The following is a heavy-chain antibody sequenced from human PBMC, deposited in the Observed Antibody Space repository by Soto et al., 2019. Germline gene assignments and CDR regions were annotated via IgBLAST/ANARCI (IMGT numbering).Heavy chain of an antibody. CDR1: GFSISSNY. CDR3: ARQPPRAIQGWAFGMDV. CDR2: TFSGGNT. D-gene: IGHD1-26*01. J-gene: IGHJ6*02. V-gene: IGHV3-53*02. Sequence: ELQLVETGGGLIQTGGSLRLSCAASGFSISSNYIAWVRQPPGKGLEWVSTTFSGGNTEYAASVKGRCSISRDNYKNTMYLHMDNLKVEDTAVSYCARQPPRAIQGWAFGMDVWGQGTTVSVPS.